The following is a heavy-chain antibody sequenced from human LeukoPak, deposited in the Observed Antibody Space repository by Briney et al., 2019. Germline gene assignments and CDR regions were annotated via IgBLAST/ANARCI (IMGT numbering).Heavy chain of an antibody. CDR2: IIHSGST. D-gene: IGHD3-3*02. J-gene: IGHJ6*03. Sequence: SSETLSLTCAVYGGSFSGYDWSWIRQPPGKGREWVGEIIHSGSTNYSPSLKGRVTISVDTYKTQFSMKLSSVTAADKAVYYCARATRWGWVFSTYYYSMDVWGKGTTVTVSS. V-gene: IGHV4-34*12. CDR3: ARATRWGWVFSTYYYSMDV. CDR1: GGSFSGYD.